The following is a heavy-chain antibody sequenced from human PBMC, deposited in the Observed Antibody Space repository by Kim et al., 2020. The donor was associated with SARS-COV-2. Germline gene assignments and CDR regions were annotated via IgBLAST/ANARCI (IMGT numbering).Heavy chain of an antibody. V-gene: IGHV3-43*02. Sequence: GGSLRLSCAASGFTFDDFGMHWVRQAPGKGLEWVSVISGDGSITYYADSVKGRFTISRDNSKNSLYLQMNSLTNEDSALYYCAKARQEKWLRFGLHYWGQGTLVTVSS. CDR3: AKARQEKWLRFGLHY. J-gene: IGHJ4*02. CDR2: ISGDGSIT. D-gene: IGHD5-12*01. CDR1: GFTFDDFG.